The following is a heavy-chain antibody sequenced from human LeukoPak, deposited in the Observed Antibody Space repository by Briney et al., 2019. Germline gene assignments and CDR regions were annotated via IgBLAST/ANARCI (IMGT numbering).Heavy chain of an antibody. J-gene: IGHJ4*02. CDR3: ARRTSRILFDY. CDR2: IYYSGST. V-gene: IGHV4-39*01. Sequence: SETLCLTCTVSGGSISSSSYYWGWIRQPPGKGLEWIGSIYYSGSTYYNPSLKSRVTISVDTSKNQFSLKLSSVTAADTAVYYCARRTSRILFDYWGQGTLVTVSS. CDR1: GGSISSSSYY. D-gene: IGHD3/OR15-3a*01.